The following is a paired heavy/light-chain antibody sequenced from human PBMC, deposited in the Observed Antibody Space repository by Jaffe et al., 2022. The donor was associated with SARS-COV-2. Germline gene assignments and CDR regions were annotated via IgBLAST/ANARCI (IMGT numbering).Heavy chain of an antibody. CDR1: GFTFRNFG. V-gene: IGHV3-33*05. D-gene: IGHD2-15*01. CDR2: IEYDENNK. CDR3: ARGSGGNGKEGGFGN. Sequence: QVQLVESGGGVVQPGRSLRLSCAASGFTFRNFGMHWVRQAPGKGLEWVAVIEYDENNKYYADSVKGRFTISRDNSENTLFLQMNSLRAEDTAVYYCARGSGGNGKEGGFGNWGQGTLVTVSS. J-gene: IGHJ4*02.
Light chain of an antibody. CDR3: HQSYSFLQT. V-gene: IGKV4-1*01. Sequence: DIVMTQSPDSLAVSLGERATINCKSSQNILYSPNNKNYLAWYQQKPGQPPKLLIYWASTRESGVPDRFSGSGSGTDFTLTISSLQAEDVAVYYCHQSYSFLQTFGQGTKLEIK. J-gene: IGKJ2*01. CDR1: QNILYSPNNKNY. CDR2: WAS.